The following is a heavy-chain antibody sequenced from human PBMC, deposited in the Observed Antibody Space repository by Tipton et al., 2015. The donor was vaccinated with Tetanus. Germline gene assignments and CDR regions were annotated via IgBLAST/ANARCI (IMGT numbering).Heavy chain of an antibody. V-gene: IGHV4-59*04. CDR2: IYYSGTS. CDR1: GGSISSYY. Sequence: TLSLTCTVSGGSISSYYWSWIRQPPGKGLEWIGYIYYSGTSYYNPSLKSRVTISVDTSKNHFSLRLSSVTAAETAVYYCAEGRRFCSSNSCHEYYFDSWGRGTLVTVSS. J-gene: IGHJ4*02. D-gene: IGHD2-2*01. CDR3: AEGRRFCSSNSCHEYYFDS.